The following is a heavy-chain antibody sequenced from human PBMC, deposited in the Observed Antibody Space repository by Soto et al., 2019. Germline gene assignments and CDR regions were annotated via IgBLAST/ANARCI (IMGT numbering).Heavy chain of an antibody. CDR3: AAGGGLPRYY. Sequence: SETLSLTCAVSGGSISSGGYSWSWFRQPPGKGLEWIGYIYHSGSTYYNPSLKSRVTISVDRSKNQFSLKLSSVTAADTAVYYYAAGGGLPRYYWGQGTLVTVSS. D-gene: IGHD5-12*01. CDR2: IYHSGST. CDR1: GGSISSGGYS. J-gene: IGHJ4*02. V-gene: IGHV4-30-2*01.